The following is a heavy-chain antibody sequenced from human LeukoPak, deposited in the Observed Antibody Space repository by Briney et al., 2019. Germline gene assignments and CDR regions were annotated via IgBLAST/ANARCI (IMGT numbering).Heavy chain of an antibody. CDR3: ARASSGYYSDIDY. V-gene: IGHV1-69*06. Sequence: ASVKVSCKASGGTFSSYAISWVRQAPGQGLEWMGGIIPIFGTANYAQKFQGRVTITADKSTSTAYMELSSLRSEDTAVYYCARASSGYYSDIDYWGQGTLVTVSS. J-gene: IGHJ4*02. D-gene: IGHD3-22*01. CDR2: IIPIFGTA. CDR1: GGTFSSYA.